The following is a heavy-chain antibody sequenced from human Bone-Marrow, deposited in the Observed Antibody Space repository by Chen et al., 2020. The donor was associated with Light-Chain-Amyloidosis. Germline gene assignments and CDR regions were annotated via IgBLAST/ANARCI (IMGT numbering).Heavy chain of an antibody. CDR1: GGTFSSYA. J-gene: IGHJ6*02. CDR2: IIPIFGTA. CDR3: ARDRGRYCTNGVCYIPPVAGNYYYYGMDV. D-gene: IGHD2-8*01. Sequence: QVQLVQSGAEVKKPGSSVKVSGKASGGTFSSYAISWVRRAPGKGLGGMGGIIPIFGTANYAQKFQGRVTITADESTSTAYMELSSLRSEDTAVYYCARDRGRYCTNGVCYIPPVAGNYYYYGMDVWGQGTTVTVSS. V-gene: IGHV1-69*01.